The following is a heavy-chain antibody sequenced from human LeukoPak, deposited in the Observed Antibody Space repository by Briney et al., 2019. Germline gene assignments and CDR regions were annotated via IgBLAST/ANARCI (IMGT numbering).Heavy chain of an antibody. Sequence: GASVKVSCKASGYTFTGYYMHWVRQAPGQGLEWMGWINPNSGGTNYAQKFQGRVTMTRDTSISTAYMELSRLRSDDTAVYYCARGYSSSFLFYYYYMDVWGKGTTVTVSS. D-gene: IGHD6-6*01. CDR1: GYTFTGYY. CDR2: INPNSGGT. V-gene: IGHV1-2*02. J-gene: IGHJ6*03. CDR3: ARGYSSSFLFYYYYMDV.